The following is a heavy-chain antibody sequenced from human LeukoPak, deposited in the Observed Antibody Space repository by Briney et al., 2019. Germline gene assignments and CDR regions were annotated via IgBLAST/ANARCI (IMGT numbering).Heavy chain of an antibody. V-gene: IGHV4-59*12. CDR1: GGSISSYF. Sequence: SETLSLTCTVSGGSISSYFWSWIRQPPGKGLEWIGYISYSGSTDYTPSLKSRVTISVDTSKNQFSLKLTSVTAADTAVYYCATRGDWGQGTLVTVSS. CDR3: ATRGD. J-gene: IGHJ4*02. CDR2: ISYSGST.